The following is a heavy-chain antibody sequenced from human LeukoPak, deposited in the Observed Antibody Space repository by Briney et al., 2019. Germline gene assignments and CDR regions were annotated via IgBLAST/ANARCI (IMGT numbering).Heavy chain of an antibody. J-gene: IGHJ4*02. CDR1: GFAVSSNY. Sequence: PGGSLRLSCAASGFAVSSNYMSWVRQAPGKGLEWVSVIYSGGSTYYADSVKGRFTISRDNSKNTLYLQMNSLRAEDTAVYYCARDQLGYYFDYWGQGTLVTVSS. D-gene: IGHD7-27*01. CDR2: IYSGGST. CDR3: ARDQLGYYFDY. V-gene: IGHV3-66*01.